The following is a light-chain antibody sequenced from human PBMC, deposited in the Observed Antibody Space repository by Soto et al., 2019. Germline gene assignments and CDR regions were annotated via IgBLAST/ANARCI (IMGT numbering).Light chain of an antibody. CDR1: QGISNW. CDR3: QQANRSHLT. CDR2: AAS. Sequence: DIQMTQSPSSVSASVGDRVTITCRASQGISNWLTWYQQKPGKAPKRLIYAASSLQSGVPSRFRGSGSGTACTLTISSMQPEDFATYYCQQANRSHLTFGGWNKVEIK. J-gene: IGKJ4*01. V-gene: IGKV1-12*01.